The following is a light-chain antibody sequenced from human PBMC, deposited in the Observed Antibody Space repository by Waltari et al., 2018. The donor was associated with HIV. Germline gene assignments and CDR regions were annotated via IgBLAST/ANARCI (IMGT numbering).Light chain of an antibody. J-gene: IGKJ5*01. V-gene: IGKV1-12*01. Sequence: DIQMTQSPSSLSASVGDRVTISCRASQGINNYLAWYQQKPGKAPKLLLYAASSLQSGVPSRFSGSASGTDFTLIISSLQPEDFATYYCQQGNSFPITFGQGTRLEIK. CDR3: QQGNSFPIT. CDR2: AAS. CDR1: QGINNY.